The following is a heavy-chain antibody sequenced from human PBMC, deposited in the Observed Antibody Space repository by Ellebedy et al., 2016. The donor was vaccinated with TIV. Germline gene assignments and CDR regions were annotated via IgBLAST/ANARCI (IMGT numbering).Heavy chain of an antibody. CDR3: ARLGGPAVETKMDV. Sequence: SETLSLTXTVSGVSISSFYWSWIRQPPGKGLEYIGSISNTGSTNYNPSLKSRVTISLDTSKNQFSLNLRSVTAADTAVYYCARLGGPAVETKMDVWGKGTTVTVSS. J-gene: IGHJ6*04. CDR2: ISNTGST. D-gene: IGHD6-19*01. CDR1: GVSISSFY. V-gene: IGHV4-59*08.